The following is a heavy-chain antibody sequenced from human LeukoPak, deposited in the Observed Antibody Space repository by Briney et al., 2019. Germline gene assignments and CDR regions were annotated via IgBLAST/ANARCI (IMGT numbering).Heavy chain of an antibody. V-gene: IGHV3-30*18. CDR1: GFTFSSYG. CDR2: ISYDGSNK. Sequence: GGSLRLSCAASGFTFSSYGMHWVRQAPGKGLEWVAVISYDGSNKYYVDSVKGRFTISRDNSKNTLSLQMNSLRPEDTAVYYCVKDKDYVWGTYRPHYYFDYWGQGSLVTVSS. D-gene: IGHD3-16*02. J-gene: IGHJ4*02. CDR3: VKDKDYVWGTYRPHYYFDY.